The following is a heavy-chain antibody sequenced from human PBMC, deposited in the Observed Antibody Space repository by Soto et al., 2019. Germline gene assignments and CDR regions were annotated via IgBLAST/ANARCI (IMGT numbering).Heavy chain of an antibody. CDR1: GFSLSTSGMC. D-gene: IGHD1-26*01. CDR3: VRIRHSGNYHFYYGMDV. Sequence: GSGPTLVNPTQTLTLTCTFSGFSLSTSGMCVSWIRQPPGKALEWLALIDWEDDKYYKTSLKTRLTISRDTSKNQVALTMTNMDPVDTATYYCVRIRHSGNYHFYYGMDVWGQGTTVTVSS. V-gene: IGHV2-70*01. CDR2: IDWEDDK. J-gene: IGHJ6*02.